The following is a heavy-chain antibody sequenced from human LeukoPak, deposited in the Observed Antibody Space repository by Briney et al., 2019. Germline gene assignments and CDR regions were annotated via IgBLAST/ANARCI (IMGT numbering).Heavy chain of an antibody. CDR3: AKEGGGIVVVVAAQTASNTLDY. CDR1: GFTFSSYG. J-gene: IGHJ4*02. CDR2: ISYDGSNK. D-gene: IGHD2-15*01. Sequence: GGSLRLSCAASGFTFSSYGMHWVRQAPGKGLKWVAVISYDGSNKYYADSVKGRFTISRDNSKNTLYLQMNSLRAEDTAVYYCAKEGGGIVVVVAAQTASNTLDYWGQGTLVTVSS. V-gene: IGHV3-30*18.